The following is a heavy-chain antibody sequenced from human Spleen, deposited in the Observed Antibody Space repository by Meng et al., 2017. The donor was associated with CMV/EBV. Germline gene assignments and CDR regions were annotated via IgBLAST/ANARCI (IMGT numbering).Heavy chain of an antibody. D-gene: IGHD6-13*01. Sequence: GESLKISWKGSGYSFTSYWIGWVRQMPGKGLEWMGIIYPGDSDTRYSPSFQGQVTISADKSISTAYLQWSSLKASDTAMYYCARPVVGAAAGYYFDYWGQGTLVTVSS. CDR1: GYSFTSYW. CDR2: IYPGDSDT. V-gene: IGHV5-51*01. CDR3: ARPVVGAAAGYYFDY. J-gene: IGHJ4*02.